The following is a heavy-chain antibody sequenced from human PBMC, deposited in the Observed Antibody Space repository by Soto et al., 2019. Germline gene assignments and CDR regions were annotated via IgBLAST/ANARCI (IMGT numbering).Heavy chain of an antibody. D-gene: IGHD2-21*02. Sequence: ASVKVSCKASGYTFTSYGISWVRQAPGQGLEWMGWISAYNGNTNYAQKLQGRVTMTTDTSTSTAYMELRSLRSDDTAVYYCARHXVVVTAISGHYYYGMDVWGQGTTVTVSS. J-gene: IGHJ6*02. CDR3: ARHXVVVTAISGHYYYGMDV. V-gene: IGHV1-18*04. CDR2: ISAYNGNT. CDR1: GYTFTSYG.